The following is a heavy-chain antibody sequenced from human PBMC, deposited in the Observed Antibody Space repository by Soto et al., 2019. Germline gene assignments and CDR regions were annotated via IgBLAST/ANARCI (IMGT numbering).Heavy chain of an antibody. D-gene: IGHD3-10*01. Sequence: XGTLRLSCAASGFAFNIYAIHWVRQAPGKGLDWVAVISHDGTNIYYTDSVRGRFTISRDNSKNTVYLEMDSLRADDTAVYYCARSSGVPTPDFDYWGQGTLVTVSS. J-gene: IGHJ4*02. CDR2: ISHDGTNI. V-gene: IGHV3-30-3*01. CDR3: ARSSGVPTPDFDY. CDR1: GFAFNIYA.